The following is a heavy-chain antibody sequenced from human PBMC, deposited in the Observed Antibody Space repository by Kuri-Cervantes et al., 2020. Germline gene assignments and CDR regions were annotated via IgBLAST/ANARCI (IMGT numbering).Heavy chain of an antibody. CDR3: AKDDWNDVSGTFDY. D-gene: IGHD1-1*01. Sequence: SLKISCAASGFTFDDYAMHWVRQAPGKGLEWVSGISWNSGSIGYADSVKGRFTISRDNPKNSLYLQMNSLRAEDTALYYCAKDDWNDVSGTFDYWGQGTLVTVSS. V-gene: IGHV3-9*01. CDR2: ISWNSGSI. J-gene: IGHJ4*02. CDR1: GFTFDDYA.